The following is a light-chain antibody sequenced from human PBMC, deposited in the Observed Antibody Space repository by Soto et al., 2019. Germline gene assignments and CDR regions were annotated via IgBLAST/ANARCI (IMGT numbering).Light chain of an antibody. Sequence: DIQMTQSPPTLSASVGDRVTITCRASQNVNGWLAWYQQRPGEAPKLLIYDASSLEGGVPSRFSGSGSGTEFTLTISSLQPADSATYYCQHYNGYSTFGQGTKVEIK. J-gene: IGKJ1*01. V-gene: IGKV1-5*01. CDR1: QNVNGW. CDR2: DAS. CDR3: QHYNGYST.